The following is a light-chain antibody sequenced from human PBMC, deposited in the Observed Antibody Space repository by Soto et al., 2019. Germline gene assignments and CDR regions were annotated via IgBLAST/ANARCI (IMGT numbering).Light chain of an antibody. V-gene: IGLV2-14*01. Sequence: QSALTQPASVSGSPGQSITISCTGTSSDVGGYNYVSWYQQYPGKAPKFMIYEVSNRPSGVSNRFSGSKSGNTASLTISGLQAEDEANYYCSSSTSSSTLEVFGTGTKLTVL. J-gene: IGLJ1*01. CDR2: EVS. CDR3: SSSTSSSTLEV. CDR1: SSDVGGYNY.